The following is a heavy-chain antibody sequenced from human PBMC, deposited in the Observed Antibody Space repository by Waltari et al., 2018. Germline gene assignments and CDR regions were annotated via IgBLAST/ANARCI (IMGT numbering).Heavy chain of an antibody. CDR1: GGSFSGSH. Sequence: QVQLQQWGAGLLKPSETLPPTCVVYGGSFSGSHWSWIRQPPGKGLEWIGEIHEDGSTNYNPSLKSRLTISVDPSNNQFSLTVTSVTAADTAVYYCARGRYTGWPTSDYWGQGTLVTVSS. CDR3: ARGRYTGWPTSDY. V-gene: IGHV4-34*01. CDR2: IHEDGST. D-gene: IGHD6-19*01. J-gene: IGHJ4*02.